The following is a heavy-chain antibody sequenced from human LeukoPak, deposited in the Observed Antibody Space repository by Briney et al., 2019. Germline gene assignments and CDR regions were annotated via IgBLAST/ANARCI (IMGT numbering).Heavy chain of an antibody. CDR2: IYYSGST. Sequence: SEILSLTCTVSGGSISSGGYSWSWIRQHPGKGLEWIGYIYYSGSTYYNPSLKSRVTISVDTSKNQFSLKLSSVTAADTAVYYCARLDQRDYYYGMDVWGQGTTVTVSS. CDR3: ARLDQRDYYYGMDV. J-gene: IGHJ6*02. CDR1: GGSISSGGYS. D-gene: IGHD3-9*01. V-gene: IGHV4-31*03.